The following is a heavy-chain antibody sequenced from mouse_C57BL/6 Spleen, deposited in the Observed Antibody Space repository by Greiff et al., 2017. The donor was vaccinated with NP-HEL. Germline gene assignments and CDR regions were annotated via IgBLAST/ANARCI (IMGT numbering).Heavy chain of an antibody. CDR1: GYAFTNYL. V-gene: IGHV1-54*01. Sequence: QVQLQQSGAELVRPGTSVKVSCKASGYAFTNYLIEWVKQRPGQGLEWIGVINPGSGGTNYNEKFKGTATLTADKSSSTAYMQLSSLTSEDSAVYFCARGDGNYEGYWGQGTTLTVSS. CDR2: INPGSGGT. J-gene: IGHJ2*01. CDR3: ARGDGNYEGY. D-gene: IGHD2-1*01.